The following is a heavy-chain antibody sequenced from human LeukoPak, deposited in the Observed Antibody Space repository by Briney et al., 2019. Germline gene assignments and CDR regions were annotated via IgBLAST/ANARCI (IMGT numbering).Heavy chain of an antibody. Sequence: GESLKISCKGSGYSFTSYWIGWVRQMPGKGLEGMGIIYPGDSDTRYSPSFQGQVTISADKSISTAYLQWSSLKASATAMYYCARPPSITSDAFDIWGQGTMVTVSS. CDR1: GYSFTSYW. V-gene: IGHV5-51*01. CDR2: IYPGDSDT. D-gene: IGHD3-10*01. J-gene: IGHJ3*02. CDR3: ARPPSITSDAFDI.